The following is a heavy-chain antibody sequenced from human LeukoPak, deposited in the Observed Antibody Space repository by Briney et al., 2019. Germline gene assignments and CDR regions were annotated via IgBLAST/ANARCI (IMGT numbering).Heavy chain of an antibody. D-gene: IGHD3-9*01. J-gene: IGHJ4*02. V-gene: IGHV3-53*01. CDR2: IYTGGTT. CDR1: GFTVSSNY. CDR3: TTDRYDILTGYYKGDY. Sequence: PGGSLRLSCAASGFTVSSNYMSWVRQAPGKGLEWVSVIYTGGTTYYADSVKGRFTISRDNSKNTLYLQMNSLRAEDTAVYYCTTDRYDILTGYYKGDYWGQGTLVTVSS.